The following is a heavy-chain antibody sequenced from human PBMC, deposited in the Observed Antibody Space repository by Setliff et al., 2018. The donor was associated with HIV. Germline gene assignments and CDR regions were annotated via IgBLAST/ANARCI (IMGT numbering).Heavy chain of an antibody. D-gene: IGHD3-22*01. CDR2: VNRGRRT. V-gene: IGHV4-34*01. J-gene: IGHJ4*02. Sequence: PSETLSLTCGISDYSITSGYYWSWIRQPPGMGLEWIGEVNRGRRTNYNSSLKSRVTISIDTSRNQFSLTVSSVTAADTAVYYCAREIPYSYGGRGHPLWGQGTLVTVSS. CDR1: DYSITSGYY. CDR3: AREIPYSYGGRGHPL.